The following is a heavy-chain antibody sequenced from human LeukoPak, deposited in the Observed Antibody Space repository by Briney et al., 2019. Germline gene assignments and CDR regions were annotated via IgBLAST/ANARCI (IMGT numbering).Heavy chain of an antibody. Sequence: GGSLRLSCAASGFTFSSYGMHWVRQAPGKGLEWVAVISYDGSNKYYADSVKGRFTISRDNSKNTLYLQMNSLRAEDTAVYYCAKRGYYYDSSGYYSRTYFDYWGQGTLVTVSS. CDR2: ISYDGSNK. CDR1: GFTFSSYG. D-gene: IGHD3-22*01. CDR3: AKRGYYYDSSGYYSRTYFDY. V-gene: IGHV3-30*18. J-gene: IGHJ4*02.